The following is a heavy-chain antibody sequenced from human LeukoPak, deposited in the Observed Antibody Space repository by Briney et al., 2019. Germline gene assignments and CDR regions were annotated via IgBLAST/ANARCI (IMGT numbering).Heavy chain of an antibody. J-gene: IGHJ6*02. CDR1: GFTFSSYA. CDR3: AKDGYCSSTSCYIYYYGMDV. V-gene: IGHV3-23*01. D-gene: IGHD2-2*02. Sequence: PGGSLRLSCAASGFTFSSYAMSWVRQAPGKGLEWVSAISGSGGSTYYADSVKGRFTISRDNSKNTLYLQMNSLRAEDKAVYYCAKDGYCSSTSCYIYYYGMDVWGQGTTVTVSS. CDR2: ISGSGGST.